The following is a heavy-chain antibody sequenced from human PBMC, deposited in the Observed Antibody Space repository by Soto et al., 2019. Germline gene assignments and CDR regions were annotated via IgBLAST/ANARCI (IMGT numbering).Heavy chain of an antibody. V-gene: IGHV3-23*01. D-gene: IGHD2-15*01. Sequence: GGSLRLSCAASGFTFSSYAMSWVRQAPGKGLEWVSAISGSGGSTYYADSVKGRFTISRDNSKNTLYLQMNSLRAEDTAVYYCAKDHVIVVVVAATPGFGYWGQGTLVTVSS. CDR1: GFTFSSYA. J-gene: IGHJ4*02. CDR3: AKDHVIVVVVAATPGFGY. CDR2: ISGSGGST.